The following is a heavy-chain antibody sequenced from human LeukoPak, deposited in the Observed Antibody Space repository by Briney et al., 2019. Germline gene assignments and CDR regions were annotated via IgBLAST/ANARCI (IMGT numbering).Heavy chain of an antibody. CDR3: ARDESLWFGELYSLDY. V-gene: IGHV3-30-3*01. CDR1: GFTFSSYA. Sequence: GGCLRLSCAASGFTFSSYALHWVRQAPGKGLEWVAVISYDGSNKYYADSVKGRFTISRDNSKNTLYLQMNSLRAEDTAVYYCARDESLWFGELYSLDYWGQGSLVTVSS. D-gene: IGHD3-10*01. J-gene: IGHJ4*02. CDR2: ISYDGSNK.